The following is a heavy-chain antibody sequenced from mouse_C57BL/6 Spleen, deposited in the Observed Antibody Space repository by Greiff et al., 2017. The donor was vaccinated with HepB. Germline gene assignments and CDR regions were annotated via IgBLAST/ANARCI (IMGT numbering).Heavy chain of an antibody. CDR3: AIGDYYGSSYWYFDV. D-gene: IGHD1-1*01. V-gene: IGHV1-47*01. CDR1: GYTFTTYP. J-gene: IGHJ1*03. Sequence: VQLQQSGAELVKPGASVKMSCKASGYTFTTYPIEWMKQNHGKSLEWIGNFHPYNDDTKYNEKFKGKATLTVEKSSSTVYLELSRLTSDDSAVYYCAIGDYYGSSYWYFDVWGTGTTVTVSS. CDR2: FHPYNDDT.